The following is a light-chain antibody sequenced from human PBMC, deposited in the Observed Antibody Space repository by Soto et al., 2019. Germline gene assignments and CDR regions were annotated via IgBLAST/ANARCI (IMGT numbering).Light chain of an antibody. CDR3: CSYAGSYTV. V-gene: IGLV2-11*01. CDR1: RRDVGGYNY. J-gene: IGLJ2*01. CDR2: DVS. Sequence: QSVLTQPRSVSGSPGQSVTISCTGTRRDVGGYNYVSWYQQHPDKAPKLMIYDVSKRPSGVPDRFSGSKSGNTASLTISGLQAEDEADYYCCSYAGSYTVFGGGTKLTVL.